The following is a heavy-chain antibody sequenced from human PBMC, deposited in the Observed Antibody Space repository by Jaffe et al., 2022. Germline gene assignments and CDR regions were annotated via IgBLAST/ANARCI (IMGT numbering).Heavy chain of an antibody. CDR2: IYYSGST. D-gene: IGHD3-10*01. Sequence: QVQLQESGPGLVKPSETLSLTCTVSGGSISSYYWSWIRQPPGKGLEWIGYIYYSGSTNYNPSLKSRVTISVDTSKNQFSLKLSSVTAADTAVYYCARGVGEIEPRPGMVRGVSGSIPHFDYWGQGTLVTVSS. J-gene: IGHJ4*02. CDR1: GGSISSYY. CDR3: ARGVGEIEPRPGMVRGVSGSIPHFDY. V-gene: IGHV4-59*01.